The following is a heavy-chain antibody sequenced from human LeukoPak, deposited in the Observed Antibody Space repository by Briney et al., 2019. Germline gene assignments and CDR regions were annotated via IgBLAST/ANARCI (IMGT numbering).Heavy chain of an antibody. CDR1: GYSFTSYW. Sequence: GESLKISCKGSGYSFTSYWIGWVRQMPGKGLEWMGIIYTGDSDTRYSPSFQGQVTISADKSISTAYLQWSSLKASDTAMYYCARQLRYFDWLSYFVYWGQGTLVTVSS. J-gene: IGHJ4*02. CDR3: ARQLRYFDWLSYFVY. V-gene: IGHV5-51*01. CDR2: IYTGDSDT. D-gene: IGHD3-9*01.